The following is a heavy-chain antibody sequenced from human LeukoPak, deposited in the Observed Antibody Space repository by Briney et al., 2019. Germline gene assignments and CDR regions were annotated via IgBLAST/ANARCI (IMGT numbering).Heavy chain of an antibody. CDR1: DYSINSAYY. J-gene: IGHJ6*02. Sequence: SETLSLTCTVSDYSINSAYYWGWIRQPPGKGLEWIGSIYHSGNTYYNPSLESRVTISVDTSKNLFSLRLSSVTAADTAVYFCARAMRTATNHYGDYVYGMDVWGQGTTVTVSS. V-gene: IGHV4-38-2*02. D-gene: IGHD4-17*01. CDR3: ARAMRTATNHYGDYVYGMDV. CDR2: IYHSGNT.